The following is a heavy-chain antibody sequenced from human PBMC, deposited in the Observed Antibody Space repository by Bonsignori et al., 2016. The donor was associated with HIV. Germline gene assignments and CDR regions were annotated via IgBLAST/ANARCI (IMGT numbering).Heavy chain of an antibody. J-gene: IGHJ6*03. CDR2: TYYRSKWYN. CDR3: ASEAIAARPDDGDYYYYYYMDV. V-gene: IGHV6-1*01. Sequence: WIRQSPSRGLEWLGRTYYRSKWYNDYAVSVKSRITINPDTSKNQFSLQLNSVTPEDTAVYYCASEAIAARPDDGDYYYYYYMDVWGKGTTVTVSS. D-gene: IGHD6-6*01.